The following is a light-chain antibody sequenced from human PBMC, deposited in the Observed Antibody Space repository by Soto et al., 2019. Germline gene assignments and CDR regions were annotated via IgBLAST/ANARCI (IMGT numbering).Light chain of an antibody. V-gene: IGLV1-40*01. Sequence: QSVLTQPPSVSGAPGQRVTISCTGIGAGSDVHWYQQLPGIAPKLLIFANNNRPSGVPDRFSGSKSGTSASLAITGLQAEDEADYYCQSCDSSLSGSVLFGGGTKLTVL. CDR2: ANN. CDR1: GAGSD. CDR3: QSCDSSLSGSVL. J-gene: IGLJ2*01.